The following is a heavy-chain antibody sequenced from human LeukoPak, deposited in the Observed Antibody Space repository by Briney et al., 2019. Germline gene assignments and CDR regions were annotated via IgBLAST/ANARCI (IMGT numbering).Heavy chain of an antibody. J-gene: IGHJ6*02. D-gene: IGHD4-17*01. Sequence: TSVKVSCKASGFTFTSSAMQWVRQARGQRLEWIGWIVVGSGNTNYAQKFQERVTITRDMSTSTAYMELSSLRSEDTAVYYCAAHPDYGDYDGIPMPYYYCGMDVWGQGTTVTVSS. V-gene: IGHV1-58*02. CDR2: IVVGSGNT. CDR3: AAHPDYGDYDGIPMPYYYCGMDV. CDR1: GFTFTSSA.